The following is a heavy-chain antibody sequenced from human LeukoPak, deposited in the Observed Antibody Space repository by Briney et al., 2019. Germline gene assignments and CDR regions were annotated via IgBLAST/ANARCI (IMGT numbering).Heavy chain of an antibody. CDR2: MNPNSVNT. V-gene: IGHV1-8*03. D-gene: IGHD4-17*01. CDR1: GYTFTSYD. Sequence: ASVKVSCKASGYTFTSYDINWVRQATGQGLEWMGWMNPNSVNTGYAQKFQGRVTITRNTSISTAYMELSSLRSEDTAVYYCAKPRVEDDYGDYDTGYYYYMDAWGKGTTVTISS. J-gene: IGHJ6*03. CDR3: AKPRVEDDYGDYDTGYYYYMDA.